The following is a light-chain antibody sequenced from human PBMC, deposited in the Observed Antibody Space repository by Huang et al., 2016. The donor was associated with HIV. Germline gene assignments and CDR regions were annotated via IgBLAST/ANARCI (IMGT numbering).Light chain of an antibody. CDR2: GAS. CDR1: QNVSTN. J-gene: IGKJ1*01. V-gene: IGKV3-15*01. Sequence: EIVMTQSPVTLSVSPGASAPLSCRASQNVSTNLAWYQPKPGRAPRLLIYGASTRATSGPARFSASGSGKEFTLTVGGLRSDDFAVYYCQHYDNWAPATFGQGTKLEVK. CDR3: QHYDNWAPAT.